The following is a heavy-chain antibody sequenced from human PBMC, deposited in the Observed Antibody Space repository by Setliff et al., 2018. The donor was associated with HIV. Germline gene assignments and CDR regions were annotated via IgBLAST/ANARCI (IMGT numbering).Heavy chain of an antibody. Sequence: LSLTCSVSGGSISSYYWSWIRQPPGKGLEWIGYIYYSGSTNYNPSLESRVTISVDTSKNQFSLKLSSVTAADTAVYFCARGGRVVWWYSDLWGRGTLVTVSS. CDR1: GGSISSYY. V-gene: IGHV4-59*12. D-gene: IGHD3-16*01. CDR2: IYYSGST. CDR3: ARGGRVVWWYSDL. J-gene: IGHJ2*01.